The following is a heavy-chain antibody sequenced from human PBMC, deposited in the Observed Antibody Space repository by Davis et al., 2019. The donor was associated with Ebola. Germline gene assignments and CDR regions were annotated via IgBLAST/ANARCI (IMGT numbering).Heavy chain of an antibody. CDR3: ARNPHVVEVTEILYYFDS. V-gene: IGHV4-39*07. CDR2: IHHSGSP. Sequence: PSETLSLTCTVSGGSIGSSTYYWGWIRQPPGEGLEWIGSIHHSGSPYYNPSLKSRVAISVDRSKNQFSLQLNSVTAADTAVYYCARNPHVVEVTEILYYFDSWGQGTLVTVSS. D-gene: IGHD2-21*02. J-gene: IGHJ4*02. CDR1: GGSIGSSTYY.